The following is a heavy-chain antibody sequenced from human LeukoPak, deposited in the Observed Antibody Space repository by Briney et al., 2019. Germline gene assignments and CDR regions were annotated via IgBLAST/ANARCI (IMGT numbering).Heavy chain of an antibody. CDR3: ARVAAAGYFDY. CDR2: IYYSGSA. J-gene: IGHJ4*02. V-gene: IGHV4-59*01. D-gene: IGHD6-13*01. Sequence: SETLSLTCTVSGGSISSYYWSWLWQPPGKGLEWIGYIYYSGSANYNPSLKSRVTISVDTSKNQFSLKLSSVTAADTAVYYCARVAAAGYFDYWGQGTLVTVSS. CDR1: GGSISSYY.